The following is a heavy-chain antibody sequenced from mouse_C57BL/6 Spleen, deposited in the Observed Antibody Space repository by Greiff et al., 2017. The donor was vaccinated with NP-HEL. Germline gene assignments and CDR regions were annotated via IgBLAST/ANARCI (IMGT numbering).Heavy chain of an antibody. J-gene: IGHJ2*01. CDR1: GFNIKDDY. Sequence: EVKLVESGAELVRPGASVKLSCTASGFNIKDDYMHWVKQRPEQGLEWIGWIDPENGDTEYASKFQGKATITADTSSNTAYLQLSSLTSEDTAVYYCTTQGLLGYFDYWGQGTTLTVSS. CDR3: TTQGLLGYFDY. V-gene: IGHV14-4*01. D-gene: IGHD2-3*01. CDR2: IDPENGDT.